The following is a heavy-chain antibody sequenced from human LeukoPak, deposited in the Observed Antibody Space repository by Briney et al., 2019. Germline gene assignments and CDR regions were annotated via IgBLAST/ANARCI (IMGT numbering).Heavy chain of an antibody. D-gene: IGHD3-22*01. Sequence: GGSLRLSCAASGFTFSSYWMHWLRQAPGKGLVWVSRINSDGSSTSYADSVKGRFTISRDNAKNTLYLQMNSLRAEDTAVYYCATKGIVVVIDDAFDIWGQGTMVAVSS. CDR3: ATKGIVVVIDDAFDI. V-gene: IGHV3-74*01. CDR1: GFTFSSYW. J-gene: IGHJ3*02. CDR2: INSDGSST.